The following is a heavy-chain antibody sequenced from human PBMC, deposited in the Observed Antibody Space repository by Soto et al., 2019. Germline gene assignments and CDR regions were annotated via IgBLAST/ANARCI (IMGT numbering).Heavy chain of an antibody. CDR3: ARAYNWFDP. Sequence: XETLSLTCTVSGGSISSYYWSWIRQPPGKGLEWIGYIYYSGSTNYNPSLKSRVTISVDTSKKQFSLKLSSVTAADTAVYYCARAYNWFDPWGQGTLVTVSS. CDR2: IYYSGST. J-gene: IGHJ5*02. CDR1: GGSISSYY. V-gene: IGHV4-59*01.